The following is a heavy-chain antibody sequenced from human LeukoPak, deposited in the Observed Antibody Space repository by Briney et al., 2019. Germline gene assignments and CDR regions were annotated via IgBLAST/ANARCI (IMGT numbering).Heavy chain of an antibody. Sequence: GGSLRLSCAASGFTFSSYWMRWVRQAPGEGLVWVSRINSDGSSTSYADSVKGRFTISRDNAKNTLYLQMNSLRAEDTAVYYCARAPYGDYVFDYWGQGTLVTVSS. CDR1: GFTFSSYW. V-gene: IGHV3-74*01. D-gene: IGHD4-17*01. CDR2: INSDGSST. CDR3: ARAPYGDYVFDY. J-gene: IGHJ4*02.